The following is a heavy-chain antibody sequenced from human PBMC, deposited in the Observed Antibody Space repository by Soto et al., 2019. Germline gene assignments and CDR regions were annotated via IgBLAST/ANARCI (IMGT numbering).Heavy chain of an antibody. J-gene: IGHJ3*02. D-gene: IGHD2-2*01. CDR1: GFTFSSYS. CDR2: ISSSSSYI. CDR3: ARDLVVPAAKDAFDI. V-gene: IGHV3-21*01. Sequence: GGSLRLSCAASGFTFSSYSMNWVRQAPGKGLEWGSSISSSSSYIYYADSVKGRFTSSRDNAKNSLYLQMSSLRAEDTAVYYCARDLVVPAAKDAFDIWGQGTMVTVSS.